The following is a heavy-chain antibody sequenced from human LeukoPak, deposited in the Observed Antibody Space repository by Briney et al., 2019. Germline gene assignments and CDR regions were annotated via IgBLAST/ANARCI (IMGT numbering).Heavy chain of an antibody. Sequence: GGSLRLSCADSGLTFSSYEMNWVRQAPGKGLEWVSYISSSGSTIYYANSVKGRFTISRDNAKNSLYLQMNSLRAEDTAVYYCARDRGAVAGTSTGYWGQGTLVTVSS. CDR3: ARDRGAVAGTSTGY. CDR2: ISSSGSTI. V-gene: IGHV3-48*03. D-gene: IGHD6-19*01. CDR1: GLTFSSYE. J-gene: IGHJ4*02.